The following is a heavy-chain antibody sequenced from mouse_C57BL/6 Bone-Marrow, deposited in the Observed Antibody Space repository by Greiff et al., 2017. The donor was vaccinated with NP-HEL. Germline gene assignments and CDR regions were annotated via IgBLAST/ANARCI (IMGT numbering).Heavy chain of an antibody. CDR2: IDPSDSYT. V-gene: IGHV1-69*01. D-gene: IGHD2-3*01. CDR3: ARGDGYYFFYAMDY. J-gene: IGHJ4*01. CDR1: GYTFTSYW. Sequence: QVQLQQPGAELVMPGASVKLSCKASGYTFTSYWMHWVKQRPGQGLEWIGEIDPSDSYTTYNQKFKGKSTLTVDKSSSTAYMQLSSLTSEDSAVYYCARGDGYYFFYAMDYWGQGTSVTVSS.